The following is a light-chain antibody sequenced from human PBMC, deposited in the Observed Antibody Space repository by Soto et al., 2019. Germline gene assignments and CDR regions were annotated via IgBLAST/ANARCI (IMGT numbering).Light chain of an antibody. CDR3: QQSYHTPLT. CDR1: QSIGNN. J-gene: IGKJ4*01. V-gene: IGKV1-39*01. CDR2: AAS. Sequence: DIPMTQSPSSLSASVGDRVSITCRASQSIGNNLNWYQQKPGKAPNLLIYAASTLQSGVPSRFSGSASGTDFTLTISTLLAEDLAIYYCQQSYHTPLTFGGGTKVEI.